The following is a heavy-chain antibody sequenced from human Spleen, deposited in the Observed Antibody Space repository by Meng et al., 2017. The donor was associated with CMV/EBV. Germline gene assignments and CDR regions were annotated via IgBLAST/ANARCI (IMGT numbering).Heavy chain of an antibody. CDR2: IKSKTDGGTT. CDR3: TTVSYYDQRD. V-gene: IGHV3-15*01. CDR1: TFTVRNNY. Sequence: GGSLRLSCAASTFTVRNNYMNWVRQAPGKGLEWVGRIKSKTDGGTTDYAAPVKGRFTISRDDSKNTLYLQMNSLKTEDTAVYYCTTVSYYDQRDWGQGTLVTVSS. J-gene: IGHJ4*02. D-gene: IGHD3-22*01.